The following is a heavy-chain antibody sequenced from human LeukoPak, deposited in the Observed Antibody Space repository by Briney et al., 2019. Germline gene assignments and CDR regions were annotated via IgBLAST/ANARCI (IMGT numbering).Heavy chain of an antibody. J-gene: IGHJ4*02. CDR2: IYTGGNT. D-gene: IGHD1-14*01. CDR3: ARDSGRYFDY. V-gene: IGHV3-66*01. CDR1: GFTVSSNY. Sequence: GGSLRLSCAVSGFTVSSNYMNWVRQAPGKGLEWVSIIYTGGNTYYADSVKGRFTISRDNSKNTVYLQMNSLRAEDAAVYYCARDSGRYFDYWGQGTLVTVSS.